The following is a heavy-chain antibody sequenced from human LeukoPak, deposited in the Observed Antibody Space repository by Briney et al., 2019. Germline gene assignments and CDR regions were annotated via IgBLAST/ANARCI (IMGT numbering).Heavy chain of an antibody. J-gene: IGHJ4*02. D-gene: IGHD5-18*01. CDR2: ISYDGSNK. CDR3: ARDLHASDTAMDTDYFDY. Sequence: GGSLRLSCAASGFTFSSYAMQWVRQAPGKGLEWVAVISYDGSNKYYADSVKGRFTISRDNSKNTLYLQMNSLRAEDTAVYYCARDLHASDTAMDTDYFDYWGQGTLVTVSS. V-gene: IGHV3-30-3*01. CDR1: GFTFSSYA.